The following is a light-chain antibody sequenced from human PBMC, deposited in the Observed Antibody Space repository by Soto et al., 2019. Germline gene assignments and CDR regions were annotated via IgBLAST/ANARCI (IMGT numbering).Light chain of an antibody. Sequence: EAVLTQSPATLSLSPGETATLSCRASHLVDIYVAWSQQKPGQAPRLLIYDASNRATGIPARFSGSGSGTDFTLTISSLEPEDFAVYYCQQRKYWPPLTFGQGTRLE. CDR1: HLVDIY. V-gene: IGKV3-11*01. J-gene: IGKJ5*01. CDR3: QQRKYWPPLT. CDR2: DAS.